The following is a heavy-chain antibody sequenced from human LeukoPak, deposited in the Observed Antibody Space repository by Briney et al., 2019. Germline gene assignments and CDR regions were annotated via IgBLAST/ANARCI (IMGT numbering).Heavy chain of an antibody. J-gene: IGHJ6*02. Sequence: GGSLRLSCAASGFTVSSNYLSWVRQAPGKGLDWVSVIYSGGSTYYADSVKGRFTISRDNSKNMMYLQMNSLAAEDTAIYYCARGPTMYGLDVWGQGTTVTVSS. CDR3: ARGPTMYGLDV. CDR2: IYSGGST. CDR1: GFTVSSNY. V-gene: IGHV3-53*01.